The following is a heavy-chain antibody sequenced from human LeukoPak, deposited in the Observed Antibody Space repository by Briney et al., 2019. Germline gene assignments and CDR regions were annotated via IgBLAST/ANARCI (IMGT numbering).Heavy chain of an antibody. J-gene: IGHJ3*02. CDR1: GGSISSGTYY. V-gene: IGHV4-61*02. CDR2: IYSSGST. Sequence: RPSETLSLTWTVSGGSISSGTYYWSWIRQPAGKGLEWIGRIYSSGSTSYNPSLESRVTISVDTSKNRFSLKLSSVTAADTAVYYCAIHDYGDRDAFDIWGQGTMVTVSS. CDR3: AIHDYGDRDAFDI. D-gene: IGHD4-17*01.